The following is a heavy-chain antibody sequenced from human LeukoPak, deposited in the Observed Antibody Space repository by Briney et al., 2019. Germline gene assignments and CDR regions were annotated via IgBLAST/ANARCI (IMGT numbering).Heavy chain of an antibody. CDR3: ARDYASMVRGVYYLYGMDA. Sequence: GGSLRLSCAASGFTFSSYSMNWVRQAPGKGLAWVSSISSSSCYIYYADSVKGRFTISRDNSKNTLYLQMDSLRAEDTAVYYCARDYASMVRGVYYLYGMDAWGQGTTVTVSS. D-gene: IGHD3-10*01. CDR1: GFTFSSYS. CDR2: ISSSSCYI. J-gene: IGHJ6*02. V-gene: IGHV3-21*01.